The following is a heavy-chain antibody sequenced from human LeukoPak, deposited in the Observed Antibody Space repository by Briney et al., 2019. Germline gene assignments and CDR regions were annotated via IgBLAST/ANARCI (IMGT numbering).Heavy chain of an antibody. J-gene: IGHJ6*02. CDR2: MNPNSGNT. CDR3: AREGPHYDILLYYYGMDV. Sequence: ASVKVSCKASGYTFTSYDINWVRQATGQGLEWMGWMNPNSGNTGYAQKFQGRVTMTRNTSISTAYMELGSLRSEDTAVYYCAREGPHYDILLYYYGMDVWGQGTTVTVSS. V-gene: IGHV1-8*01. D-gene: IGHD3-9*01. CDR1: GYTFTSYD.